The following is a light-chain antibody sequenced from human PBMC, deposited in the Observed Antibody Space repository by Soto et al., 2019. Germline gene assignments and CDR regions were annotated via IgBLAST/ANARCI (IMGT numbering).Light chain of an antibody. CDR2: EAS. CDR3: SSYTSSSTLMV. J-gene: IGLJ2*01. Sequence: QSVLTQPPSASGSPGQSVTISCTGTSSDVGGYNYVSWYQQHPGKAPKFMIYEASKRPSGVPDRFSGSKSGNTASLTISGLQAEDEADYYCSSYTSSSTLMVFGGGTKLTVL. CDR1: SSDVGGYNY. V-gene: IGLV2-8*01.